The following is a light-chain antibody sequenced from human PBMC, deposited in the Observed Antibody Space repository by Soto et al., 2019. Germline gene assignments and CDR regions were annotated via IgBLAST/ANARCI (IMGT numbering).Light chain of an antibody. V-gene: IGKV3-20*01. CDR3: QQYGNSPPWT. CDR1: QSVSSSY. J-gene: IGKJ1*01. Sequence: EIVLTQSPGTLSSSPGERVTLSCRASQSVSSSYVAWYQQKPGQAPRLLIYGASSRVTGIPDRFRGSGSGTDFTLTIARVEPEVFAVYYCQQYGNSPPWTFGQGTKVEIK. CDR2: GAS.